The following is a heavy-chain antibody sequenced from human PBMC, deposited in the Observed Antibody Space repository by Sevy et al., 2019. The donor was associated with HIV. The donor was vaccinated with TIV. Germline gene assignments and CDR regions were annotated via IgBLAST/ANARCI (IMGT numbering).Heavy chain of an antibody. CDR1: GFTFSSYG. Sequence: GGSLRLSCAASGFTFSSYGMHWVRQAPGKGLEWVAVISYDGSNKYYEDSVKGLFTISRENSKNTLYLQMNSLSAEDATVYYCAKVLDYVWGSSRPIDYWGQGTLVTVSS. J-gene: IGHJ4*02. V-gene: IGHV3-30*18. CDR3: AKVLDYVWGSSRPIDY. D-gene: IGHD3-16*02. CDR2: ISYDGSNK.